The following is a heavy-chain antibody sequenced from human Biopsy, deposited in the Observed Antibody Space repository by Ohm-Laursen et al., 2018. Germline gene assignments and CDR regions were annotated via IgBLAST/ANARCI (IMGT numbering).Heavy chain of an antibody. J-gene: IGHJ6*02. Sequence: SLRLSCTASGFIFSNSGMHWVRQAPGKGLEWVAGISYDGSNKYYADSVKGRFTISRDNSKNTLFVQMNSLSAEDAAVYYCARGLTLVQKWLWYYGMDVWGQGTTVTVSS. CDR1: GFIFSNSG. CDR2: ISYDGSNK. CDR3: ARGLTLVQKWLWYYGMDV. V-gene: IGHV3-30*03. D-gene: IGHD3-22*01.